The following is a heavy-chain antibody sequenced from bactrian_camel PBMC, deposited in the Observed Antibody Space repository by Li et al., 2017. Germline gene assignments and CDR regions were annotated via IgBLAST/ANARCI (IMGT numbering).Heavy chain of an antibody. Sequence: HVQLVESGGGSVQAGGSLRLSCQASQDAEYMGWFRRVPGKEREGVAAIDSRGITAYADSVKGRFTISKDNVKNILYLQMDNLKPEDSATYRCAASWDVTAIEALGNIASPEFGYWGEGTQVTVS. CDR3: AASWDVTAIEALGNIASPEFGY. CDR1: QDAEY. V-gene: IGHV3S55*01. D-gene: IGHD3*01. CDR2: IDSRGIT. J-gene: IGHJ6*01.